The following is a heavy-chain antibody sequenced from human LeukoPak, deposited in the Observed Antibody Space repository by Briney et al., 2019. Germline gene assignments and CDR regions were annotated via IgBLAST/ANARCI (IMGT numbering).Heavy chain of an antibody. CDR2: IKSKADGGTT. J-gene: IGHJ4*02. CDR1: GFNFTNAW. V-gene: IGHV3-15*01. D-gene: IGHD1-1*01. CDR3: TDPPTSL. Sequence: PGGSLSLSCAASGFNFTNAWVSWVRRAPGKGLEWLGRIKSKADGGTTLHAASVEDRFAISRDDSINTLYLQMNSLKIEDTAGYYCTDPPTSLWGQGILVTVSS.